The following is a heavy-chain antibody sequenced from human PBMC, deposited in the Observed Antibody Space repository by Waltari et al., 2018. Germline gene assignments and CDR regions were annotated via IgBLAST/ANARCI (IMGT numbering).Heavy chain of an antibody. Sequence: QVQLQESGPGLVKPSETLSLTCAVSDVSISSNNWWRWIRQSPGKGLEWIGNIGGSSGITYYNPTRKSRVTISKHTSKKQVSLKLTSVTAADTAVYYCARAIHCSDSGCSSWRFDVWGPGVLVTVSS. CDR1: DVSISSNNW. D-gene: IGHD3-22*01. CDR2: IGGSSGIT. V-gene: IGHV4-28*01. J-gene: IGHJ5*02. CDR3: ARAIHCSDSGCSSWRFDV.